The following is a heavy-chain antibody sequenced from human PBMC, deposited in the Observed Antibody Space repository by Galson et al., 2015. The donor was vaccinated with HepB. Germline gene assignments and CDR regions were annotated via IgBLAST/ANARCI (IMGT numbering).Heavy chain of an antibody. CDR2: ISAYNGDT. V-gene: IGHV1-18*01. Sequence: SVKVSCKASGYTFNIYGISWVRQAPGQGLEWMGWISAYNGDTHYAQKFQGRVIMTTDTSTSTAYMQLRSLRSADTAVYYCARDPSNTSGRYIYFDYWGQGTLVTVSS. D-gene: IGHD6-19*01. CDR1: GYTFNIYG. J-gene: IGHJ4*02. CDR3: ARDPSNTSGRYIYFDY.